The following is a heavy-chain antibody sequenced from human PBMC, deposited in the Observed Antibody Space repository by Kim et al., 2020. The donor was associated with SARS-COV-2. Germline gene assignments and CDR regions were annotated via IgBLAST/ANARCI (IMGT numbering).Heavy chain of an antibody. CDR3: ARQSPYDFWSGYYKTNYYYYGMDV. Sequence: GESLKISCKGSGYSFTSYWISWVRQMPGKGLEWMGRIDPSDSYTNYSPSFQGHVTISADKSISTAYLPWSSLKASDTAMYYCARQSPYDFWSGYYKTNYYYYGMDVWGQGTTVTVSS. CDR2: IDPSDSYT. J-gene: IGHJ6*02. V-gene: IGHV5-10-1*01. D-gene: IGHD3-3*01. CDR1: GYSFTSYW.